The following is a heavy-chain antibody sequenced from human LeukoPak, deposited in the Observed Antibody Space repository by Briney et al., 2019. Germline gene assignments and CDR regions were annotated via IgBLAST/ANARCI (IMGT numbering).Heavy chain of an antibody. J-gene: IGHJ2*01. Sequence: SETLSLTCTVSGGPISSFYWSWIRQPPGKGLEWIGYVSYSGSTNYNPPLKSRVTISVATSKNQFSLKLSSVTAADTAVYYCARDPVGQPYWFFDLWGRGTLVTVSS. CDR3: ARDPVGQPYWFFDL. CDR1: GGPISSFY. D-gene: IGHD3/OR15-3a*01. CDR2: VSYSGST. V-gene: IGHV4-59*01.